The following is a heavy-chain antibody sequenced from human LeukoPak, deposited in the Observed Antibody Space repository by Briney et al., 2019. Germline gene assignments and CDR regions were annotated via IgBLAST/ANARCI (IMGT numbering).Heavy chain of an antibody. CDR1: GGTFSSYA. V-gene: IGHV1-69*05. CDR3: ARDRNYGSGNKIGYYFDY. Sequence: GASVKVSCKASGGTFSSYAISWVRQAPGQGLEWMGGIIPIFGTANYAQKFQGRVTFTRDTSASTAYMELSSLRSEDTAVYYCARDRNYGSGNKIGYYFDYWGQGTLVTVSS. J-gene: IGHJ4*02. D-gene: IGHD3-10*01. CDR2: IIPIFGTA.